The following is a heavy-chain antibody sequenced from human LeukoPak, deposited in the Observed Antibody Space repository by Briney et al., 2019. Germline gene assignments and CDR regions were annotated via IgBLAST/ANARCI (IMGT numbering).Heavy chain of an antibody. J-gene: IGHJ6*02. Sequence: QTGGSLRLSCAASGFTFSSYGMHWVRQAPGKGLEWVAVISYDGSNKYYADSVKGRFTISRDNSKNTLYLQMNSLRAEDTAVYYCARDTYDSIHGMDVWGQGTTVTVSS. CDR2: ISYDGSNK. D-gene: IGHD3-22*01. CDR3: ARDTYDSIHGMDV. CDR1: GFTFSSYG. V-gene: IGHV3-30*03.